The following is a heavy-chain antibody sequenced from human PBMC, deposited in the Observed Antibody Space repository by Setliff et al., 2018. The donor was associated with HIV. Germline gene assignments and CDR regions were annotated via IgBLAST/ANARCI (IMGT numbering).Heavy chain of an antibody. V-gene: IGHV4-4*02. CDR3: ARDPVNRSGWRLDAFDV. CDR1: GGSISSTNW. D-gene: IGHD6-19*01. Sequence: LETLSLTCAVSGGSISSTNWWNWVRQPPGKGLEWIGEIYHSGDTNYNPSLKSRVSISFDTAANQFSLILSFLSAADTAVYYCARDPVNRSGWRLDAFDVWGQGTMVTVSS. CDR2: IYHSGDT. J-gene: IGHJ3*01.